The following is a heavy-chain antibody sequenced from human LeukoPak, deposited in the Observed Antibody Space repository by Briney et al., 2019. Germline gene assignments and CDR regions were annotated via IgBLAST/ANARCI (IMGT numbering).Heavy chain of an antibody. CDR1: GFAFSSYS. V-gene: IGHV3-21*01. Sequence: PGGSVRLSCEASGFAFSSYSMNWVHQAPGKGLEWVSSISSSSSYIYYADSVKGRFTISRDNAKNSLYLQMNSLRAEDTAVYYCARERNYYDSSGYYSWIWGQGTLVTVSS. CDR2: ISSSSSYI. CDR3: ARERNYYDSSGYYSWI. J-gene: IGHJ4*02. D-gene: IGHD3-22*01.